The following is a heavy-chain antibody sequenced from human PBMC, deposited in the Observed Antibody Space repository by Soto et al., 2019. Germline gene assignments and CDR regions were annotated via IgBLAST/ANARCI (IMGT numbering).Heavy chain of an antibody. V-gene: IGHV3-30*18. CDR2: ISYDGSNK. J-gene: IGHJ6*02. Sequence: QVQLVESGGGVVQPGRSLRLSCAASGFTFSSYGMHWVRQAPGKGLEWVAVISYDGSNKYYADSVKGRFTISRDNSKNKLYLQMNSLRAEDTAVYYCAKDPTSIAAAAYGMDVWGQGTTVTVSS. D-gene: IGHD6-13*01. CDR1: GFTFSSYG. CDR3: AKDPTSIAAAAYGMDV.